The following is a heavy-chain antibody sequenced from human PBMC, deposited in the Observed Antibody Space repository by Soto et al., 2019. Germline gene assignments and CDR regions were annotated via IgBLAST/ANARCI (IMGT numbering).Heavy chain of an antibody. CDR1: GYTFTSYG. J-gene: IGHJ4*02. CDR3: ARPLYCSSTSCQEFDY. D-gene: IGHD2-2*01. Sequence: ASVKVSCKASGYTFTSYGISWVRQAPGQGLEWMGWISAYNGNTNYAQKLQGRVTMTTDTSTSTAYMELRSLRSDDTAVYYCARPLYCSSTSCQEFDYWGQGTLVTVSS. CDR2: ISAYNGNT. V-gene: IGHV1-18*01.